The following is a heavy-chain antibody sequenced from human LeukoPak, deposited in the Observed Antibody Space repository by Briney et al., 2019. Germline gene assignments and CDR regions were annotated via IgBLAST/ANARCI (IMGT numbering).Heavy chain of an antibody. CDR3: AKDDSDSGGGSSCPFDI. J-gene: IGHJ3*02. D-gene: IGHD6-13*01. CDR2: ISGSGGST. Sequence: PGGSLRLSCAASGFTFSSYAMSWVRQAPGKGLEWVSAISGSGGSTYYADSVKGRFTISRDNSKNTLYLQMNSLRAEDTAVYYCAKDDSDSGGGSSCPFDIWGQGTMVTVSS. CDR1: GFTFSSYA. V-gene: IGHV3-23*01.